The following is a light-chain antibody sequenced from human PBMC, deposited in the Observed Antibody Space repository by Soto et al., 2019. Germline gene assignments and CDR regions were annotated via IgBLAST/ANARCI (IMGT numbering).Light chain of an antibody. J-gene: IGLJ2*01. Sequence: QSALTQPASVSGSPGQSITISCTGTSSDVGGYNYVSWYQQHPGKAPKLMIYDDSNRPSGVSNRFSGSKSGNTASLTISGLQAEDEADYYCSSYTSSMSLVVFGGGTQLTVL. CDR1: SSDVGGYNY. CDR3: SSYTSSMSLVV. CDR2: DDS. V-gene: IGLV2-14*01.